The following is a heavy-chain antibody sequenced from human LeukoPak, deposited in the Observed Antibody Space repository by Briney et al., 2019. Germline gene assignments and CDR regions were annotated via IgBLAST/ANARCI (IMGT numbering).Heavy chain of an antibody. J-gene: IGHJ6*02. CDR2: IYYSGST. CDR1: GGSISSYF. V-gene: IGHV4-59*01. CDR3: AREYPGVYGMDV. Sequence: SETLSLTCTVSGGSISSYFWSWIRQPPGKGLEWIGYIYYSGSTNYNYNPSLKSRVTLSVDTSKNHFSLKLSSVTAADTAVYYCAREYPGVYGMDVWGQGTTVTVSS. D-gene: IGHD7-27*01.